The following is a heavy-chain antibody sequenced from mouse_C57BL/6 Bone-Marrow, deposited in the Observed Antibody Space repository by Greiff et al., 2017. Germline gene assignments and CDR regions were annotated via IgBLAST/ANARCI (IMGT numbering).Heavy chain of an antibody. V-gene: IGHV1-39*01. CDR2: INPNYGTT. Sequence: VQLQQSGPELVKPGSSVKISCKASGYSFTDYNMNWVKQSNGKSLEWIGVINPNYGTTSYNQKFKGKATLTVDQSSSTAYMQLHSLTSEDSAVYYCARGLYYSYYAMDDGGQGTSVTVSS. J-gene: IGHJ4*01. CDR3: ARGLYYSYYAMDD. CDR1: GYSFTDYN. D-gene: IGHD2-1*01.